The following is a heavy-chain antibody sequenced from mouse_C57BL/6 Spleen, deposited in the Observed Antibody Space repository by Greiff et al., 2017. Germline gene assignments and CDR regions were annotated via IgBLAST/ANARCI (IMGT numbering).Heavy chain of an antibody. CDR3: ARDYGSSPWYAY. Sequence: QVQLQQSGAELVRPGTSVKLSCKASGYTFTSYWMHWVKQRPGQGLEWIGVIDPSDSYTNYTQKFKGKATLTVDTSSSTAYMQLSSLTSEDSAVYYCARDYGSSPWYAYWGQGTLVTVSA. D-gene: IGHD1-1*01. V-gene: IGHV1-59*01. CDR2: IDPSDSYT. J-gene: IGHJ3*01. CDR1: GYTFTSYW.